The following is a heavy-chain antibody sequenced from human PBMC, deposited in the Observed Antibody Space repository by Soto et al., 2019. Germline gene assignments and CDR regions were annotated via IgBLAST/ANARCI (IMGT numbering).Heavy chain of an antibody. CDR2: IYYSGST. CDR1: GGSISSGGYY. D-gene: IGHD3-3*01. Sequence: QVQLQESGPGLVKPSQTLSLTCTVSGGSISSGGYYWSWIRQHPGKGLEWIGYIYYSGSTYYNPSLKSRVTISVDTSKNQFSLKLSSVTAADTAVYYCARDGIWSGYSTYYYYGMDVWGQGTTVTVSS. J-gene: IGHJ6*02. CDR3: ARDGIWSGYSTYYYYGMDV. V-gene: IGHV4-31*03.